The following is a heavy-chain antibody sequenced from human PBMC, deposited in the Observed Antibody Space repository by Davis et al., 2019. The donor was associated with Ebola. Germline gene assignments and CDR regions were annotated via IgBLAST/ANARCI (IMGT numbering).Heavy chain of an antibody. D-gene: IGHD2-2*01. Sequence: MPSETLSLTCAVYGGSFSGYYWSWIRQPPGKGLEWIGEINHSGSTNYNPSLKSRVTISVDTSKNQFSLKLSSVTAADTAVYYCARLSCSSTSCYGPDYYYYGMDVWGQGTTVAVSS. CDR3: ARLSCSSTSCYGPDYYYYGMDV. J-gene: IGHJ6*02. V-gene: IGHV4-34*01. CDR2: INHSGST. CDR1: GGSFSGYY.